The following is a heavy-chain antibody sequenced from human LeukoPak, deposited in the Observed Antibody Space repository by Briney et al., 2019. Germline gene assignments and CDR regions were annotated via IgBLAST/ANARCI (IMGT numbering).Heavy chain of an antibody. J-gene: IGHJ3*02. V-gene: IGHV3-23*01. Sequence: GGSLRLSCAASGFTFSNYAMSWVRQAPGKGLEWVSVISGSGGTTYNADSVKGRFTISRDNAKNSLYLQMNSLRAEDTALYYCAKDIGPADAFDIWGQGTMVTVSS. CDR3: AKDIGPADAFDI. CDR1: GFTFSNYA. D-gene: IGHD3-10*01. CDR2: ISGSGGTT.